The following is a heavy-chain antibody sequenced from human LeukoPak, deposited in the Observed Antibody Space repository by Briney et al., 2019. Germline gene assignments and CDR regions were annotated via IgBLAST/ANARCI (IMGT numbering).Heavy chain of an antibody. D-gene: IGHD1-1*01. CDR3: ARDWNRYAY. Sequence: PSETLSLTCSVSGGSISSCTYSWGWIRQPPGKGLEWIGSFPCSGSTYYNPSLKSRVTISVDTSKSQFSLYMDSVTAADTAVYYCARDWNRYAYWGQGTLVTVSS. CDR1: GGSISSCTYS. CDR2: FPCSGST. J-gene: IGHJ4*02. V-gene: IGHV4-39*07.